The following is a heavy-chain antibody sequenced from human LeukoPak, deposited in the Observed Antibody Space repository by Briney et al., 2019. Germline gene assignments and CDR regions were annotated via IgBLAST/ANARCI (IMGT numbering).Heavy chain of an antibody. CDR3: ARDPNGDYFGAFDFQR. D-gene: IGHD4-17*01. J-gene: IGHJ1*01. CDR1: GFTFSNYA. CDR2: IRGSGRHT. V-gene: IGHV3-23*01. Sequence: GGSLRLSCVASGFTFSNYAMMWVRQTQERRLEWVSAIRGSGRHTFYADSVKGRFTISRDNFKNTLYLQMNSLRADDSAVYYCARDPNGDYFGAFDFQRWGLGTLVTVSS.